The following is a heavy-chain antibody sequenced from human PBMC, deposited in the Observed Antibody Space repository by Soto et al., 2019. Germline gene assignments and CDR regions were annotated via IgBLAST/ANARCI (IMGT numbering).Heavy chain of an antibody. D-gene: IGHD3-10*01. V-gene: IGHV1-69*01. Sequence: QVQLVQSGAEVKKPGSSVKVSCKTSGVSFNNNGIGWVRQAPGHGLEWMGGASPPFRTSNYARKFQGRISITADASTGTVNMELSSLTSEDTAQYYCARVLYYGSGSYSPYGMDVWGQGTTVTVSS. J-gene: IGHJ6*02. CDR2: ASPPFRTS. CDR3: ARVLYYGSGSYSPYGMDV. CDR1: GVSFNNNG.